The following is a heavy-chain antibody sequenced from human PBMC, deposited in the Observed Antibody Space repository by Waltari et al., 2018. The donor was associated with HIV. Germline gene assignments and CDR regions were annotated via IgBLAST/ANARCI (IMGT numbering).Heavy chain of an antibody. V-gene: IGHV3-73*02. J-gene: IGHJ4*02. D-gene: IGHD6-19*01. CDR1: GFTFSPSA. CDR3: TRPGLNNGWYV. CDR2: IRSKLKNFAT. Sequence: EMQLVESGGALVQPGGSLTLSCAAPGFTFSPSAVHWVRQTTGKGLEWVGRIRSKLKNFATSYADSVKGRFAISRDDSNNTAFLQMSSLKIEDTAVYYCTRPGLNNGWYVWGQGTLVTVSS.